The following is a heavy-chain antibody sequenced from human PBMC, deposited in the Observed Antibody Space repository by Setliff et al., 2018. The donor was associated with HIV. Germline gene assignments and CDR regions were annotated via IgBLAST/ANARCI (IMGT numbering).Heavy chain of an antibody. D-gene: IGHD3-22*01. CDR3: ARGGGGYYYVGAVDI. Sequence: GASVKVSCKASGYTFTNYAIHWVRQAPGQRLEWMGWINAGNGNTKYSQEFQDGVTITRDTSASTAYMELSSLRSEDTAVYYCARGGGGYYYVGAVDIWGQGTVVTVSS. CDR2: INAGNGNT. V-gene: IGHV1-3*03. CDR1: GYTFTNYA. J-gene: IGHJ3*02.